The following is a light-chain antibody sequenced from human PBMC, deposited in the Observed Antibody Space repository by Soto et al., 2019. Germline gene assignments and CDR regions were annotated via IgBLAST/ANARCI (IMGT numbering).Light chain of an antibody. Sequence: QSVLTQPPSVSRAPGQRVTISCTGSRYDIGAGYDVHGYRQLPGTAAKLLLYGNTNRPSGVPDRFSGSKSGTSASLAITGLQAEDEADYYCQSYDSSLRGYVFGTGTKLTVL. CDR2: GNT. J-gene: IGLJ1*01. CDR3: QSYDSSLRGYV. CDR1: RYDIGAGYD. V-gene: IGLV1-40*01.